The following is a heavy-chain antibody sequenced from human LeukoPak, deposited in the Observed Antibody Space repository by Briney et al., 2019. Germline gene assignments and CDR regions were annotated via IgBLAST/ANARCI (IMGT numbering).Heavy chain of an antibody. CDR2: ISGSGGST. CDR3: AKDPVPAAIPDQHHPSGGVDY. V-gene: IGHV3-23*01. D-gene: IGHD2-2*01. CDR1: GFTFSSYA. Sequence: GGSLRLSCAASGFTFSSYAMSWVRQAPGKGLEWVSAISGSGGSTYYADSVKGRFTISRDNSKNTLYLQMNRLRAEDTAVYYCAKDPVPAAIPDQHHPSGGVDYWGQGTLVTVSS. J-gene: IGHJ4*02.